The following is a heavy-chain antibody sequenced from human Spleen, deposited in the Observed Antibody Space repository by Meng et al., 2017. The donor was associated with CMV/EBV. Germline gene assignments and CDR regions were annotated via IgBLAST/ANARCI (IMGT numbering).Heavy chain of an antibody. CDR2: MNPDSANT. CDR3: TRSWRKGKGWFDP. J-gene: IGHJ5*02. D-gene: IGHD3-3*01. Sequence: VSGNTVDGYDIHWVRKAAGQGPEWMGWMNPDSANTGYAQRFQGRVSFTRDTSIVTAYMEIYSLRPDDTAVYFCTRSWRKGKGWFDPWGQGTLVTVSS. V-gene: IGHV1-8*03. CDR1: GNTVDGYD.